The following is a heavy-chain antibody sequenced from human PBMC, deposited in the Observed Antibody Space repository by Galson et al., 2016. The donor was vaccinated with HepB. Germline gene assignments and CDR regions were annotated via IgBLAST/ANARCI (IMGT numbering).Heavy chain of an antibody. CDR3: ARTRYRRAARHWELRDLDY. CDR2: ISVYNGDT. Sequence: VKVSCKASGYTFTTYGISWVRQAPGQGLEWVGWISVYNGDTNYAQKFQGRVTMTTDTSTSMAYMELRSLRSDDTAVYYCARTRYRRAARHWELRDLDYWGQGTLVTVSS. J-gene: IGHJ4*02. V-gene: IGHV1-18*01. D-gene: IGHD6-6*01. CDR1: GYTFTTYG.